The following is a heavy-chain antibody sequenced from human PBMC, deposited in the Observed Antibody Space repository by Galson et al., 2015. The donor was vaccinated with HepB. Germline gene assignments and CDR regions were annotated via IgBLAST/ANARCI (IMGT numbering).Heavy chain of an antibody. J-gene: IGHJ4*02. V-gene: IGHV6-1*01. CDR3: ARGHYYDSTGAYYFDY. CDR2: TYYRSKWSS. D-gene: IGHD3-22*01. Sequence: CAISGDSVSSNRAAWNWIRQSPSRGLEWLGRTYYRSKWSSDYAASVKSRITINADTSKNQFSLQLNSVAPEDTAVYYCARGHYYDSTGAYYFDYWGQGTLVTVSS. CDR1: GDSVSSNRAA.